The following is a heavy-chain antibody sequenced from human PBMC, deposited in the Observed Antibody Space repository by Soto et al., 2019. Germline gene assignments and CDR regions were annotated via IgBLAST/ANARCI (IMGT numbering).Heavy chain of an antibody. CDR1: GGSISSGGYY. J-gene: IGHJ5*02. V-gene: IGHV4-31*03. CDR3: ARSVFP. CDR2: IYYSGST. Sequence: QVQLQESGPGLVKPSQTLSLTCTVSGGSISSGGYYWSWIRQHPGKGLEWIGYIYYSGSTYYIPSLGCRVTISVVTSKNQFALKRCSVTAADTAIYYCARSVFPWGQGTVVNVSP.